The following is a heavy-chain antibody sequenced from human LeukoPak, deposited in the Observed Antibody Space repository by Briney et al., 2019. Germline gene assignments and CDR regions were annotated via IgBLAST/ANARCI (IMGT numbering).Heavy chain of an antibody. Sequence: SETLSLTCAVYGGSFRGYYWGWIRQPPGKGLEWIGEINHSGSTNYNPSLKSRVTISVDTSKNQFSLKLSSVTAADTAVYYCARGRSGFWSGYSDWGQGTLVTVSS. CDR2: INHSGST. CDR1: GGSFRGYY. CDR3: ARGRSGFWSGYSD. D-gene: IGHD3-3*01. J-gene: IGHJ4*02. V-gene: IGHV4-34*01.